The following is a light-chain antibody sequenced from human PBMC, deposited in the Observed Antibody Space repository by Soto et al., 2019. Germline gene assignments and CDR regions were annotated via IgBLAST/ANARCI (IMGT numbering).Light chain of an antibody. CDR2: EVS. V-gene: IGLV2-14*01. CDR1: SSAIRRYTY. Sequence: QSALTQPASVSGSLGQSIPISCTGTSSAIRRYTYVSWYQQHPGKAPNLIIFEVSNRPAGGSDRFSGSNSGNTASRTISGRQAEDEADYYCTSYSRYRVLVFGGGTKVTVL. CDR3: TSYSRYRVLV. J-gene: IGLJ2*01.